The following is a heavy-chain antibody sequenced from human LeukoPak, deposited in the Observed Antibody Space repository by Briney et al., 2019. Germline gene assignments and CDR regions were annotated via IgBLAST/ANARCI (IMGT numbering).Heavy chain of an antibody. CDR3: ARDSSWGSGIYRFDY. CDR2: ISSSSSYM. Sequence: GGSLRLSCAASGFTFSSYAMNWVPQAPGKGLEWVSPISSSSSYMYYADSVKGRFTISRDNAKNSLYLQMSSLRAEDTAVYYCARDSSWGSGIYRFDYWGQGTLVTVSS. D-gene: IGHD3-10*01. V-gene: IGHV3-21*01. J-gene: IGHJ4*02. CDR1: GFTFSSYA.